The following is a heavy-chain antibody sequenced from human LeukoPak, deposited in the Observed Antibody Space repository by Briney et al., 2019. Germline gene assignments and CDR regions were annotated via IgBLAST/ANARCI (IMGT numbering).Heavy chain of an antibody. D-gene: IGHD3-22*01. V-gene: IGHV3-53*01. CDR1: GFTVSSIH. J-gene: IGHJ3*02. Sequence: GGSLRLSCAASGFTVSSIHMVWVRQAPGKGLEWVSVTYTGGNSYYADSVKGRFIISRDISKNTLYLQMNSLRAEDSALYYCARGGRGSAAVVAPRSFDIWGQGTMVTVSS. CDR3: ARGGRGSAAVVAPRSFDI. CDR2: TYTGGNS.